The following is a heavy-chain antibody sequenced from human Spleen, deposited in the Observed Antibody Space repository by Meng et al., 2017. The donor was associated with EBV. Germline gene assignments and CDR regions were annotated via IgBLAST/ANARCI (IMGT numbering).Heavy chain of an antibody. CDR1: GFSFSRYW. D-gene: IGHD6-25*01. CDR3: SRDLVGSDDD. CDR2: TNEDGGIT. V-gene: IGHV3-74*01. Sequence: EVQLVESGGALVQPGGSLRLSCAASGFSFSRYWMHWVRQVPGKGLVWVSRTNEDGGITNYADSVKGRFTISRDNTKNTLYLQMNSLRAEDTAVYFCSRDLVGSDDDWGQGTLVTASS. J-gene: IGHJ4*02.